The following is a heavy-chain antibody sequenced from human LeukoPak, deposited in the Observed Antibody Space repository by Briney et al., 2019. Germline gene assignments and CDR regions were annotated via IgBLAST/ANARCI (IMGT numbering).Heavy chain of an antibody. J-gene: IGHJ4*02. CDR2: ISGSGGST. Sequence: GGSLRLSCAASGFTFSIYAISWVRQAPGKGLESVSAISGSGGSTYYADSVKGRFTISRDNSKNTLYLQMNSLRAEDTAVYYCANYYGSSGYYYQGPFDYWGQGTLVTVSS. V-gene: IGHV3-23*01. D-gene: IGHD3-22*01. CDR1: GFTFSIYA. CDR3: ANYYGSSGYYYQGPFDY.